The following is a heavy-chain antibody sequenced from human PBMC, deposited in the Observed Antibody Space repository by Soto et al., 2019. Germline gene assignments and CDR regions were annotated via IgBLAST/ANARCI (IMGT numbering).Heavy chain of an antibody. CDR3: CRVCVAAASPLFFDP. CDR2: IRFDGSEK. CDR1: GFTFNTYW. D-gene: IGHD2-15*01. V-gene: IGHV3-7*01. Sequence: PGGSLRLSCAASGFTFNTYWMNWVRQAPGRGLEWVANIRFDGSEKYYVDSVKGRFSVSRDNSKDSLYLQMDSLRAEDTAVYYCCRVCVAAASPLFFDPWCKGPLVTVSS. J-gene: IGHJ5*02.